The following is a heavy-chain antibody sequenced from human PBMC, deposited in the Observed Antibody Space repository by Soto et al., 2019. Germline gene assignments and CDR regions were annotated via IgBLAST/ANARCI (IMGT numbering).Heavy chain of an antibody. CDR3: ATDMHAGLHHYFDP. CDR1: GGSITSYH. CDR2: TSYTGNT. V-gene: IGHV4-59*01. D-gene: IGHD1-26*01. Sequence: EALSLTVVFWGGSITSYHLILIRQFPGKGLEWIAYTSYTGNTNYNPSLQSRVTISIDTSKNQLSLKVTSMTAADTAVYYCATDMHAGLHHYFDPWGQGTLVIVYS. J-gene: IGHJ5*02.